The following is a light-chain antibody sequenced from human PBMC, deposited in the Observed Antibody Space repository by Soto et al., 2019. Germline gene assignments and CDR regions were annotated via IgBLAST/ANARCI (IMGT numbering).Light chain of an antibody. V-gene: IGKV1-27*01. CDR3: QKYDRAPPT. J-gene: IGKJ1*01. CDR2: GAS. Sequence: DIQMSQSPFSLSASVGDRVTIPCRASQGISNYLAWYQQKPGKAPKLLIYGASNWQTGIPSRFSGSGSGTDFTLTISSLQPEDVATYYCQKYDRAPPTFGQGTKVDIK. CDR1: QGISNY.